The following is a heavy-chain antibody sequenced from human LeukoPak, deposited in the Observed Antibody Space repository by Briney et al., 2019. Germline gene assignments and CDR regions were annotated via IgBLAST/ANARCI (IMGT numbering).Heavy chain of an antibody. V-gene: IGHV3-30*18. CDR1: GFTFSSYG. CDR3: VKHYGDYYFDY. D-gene: IGHD4-17*01. CDR2: ISYDGSNK. Sequence: GGSLRLSCAASGFTFSSYGMHWVRQAPGKGLEWVAVISYDGSNKYYADSVKGRFTISRDNSKNTLYLQMNSLRAEDTAVYYCVKHYGDYYFDYWGQGTLVTVSS. J-gene: IGHJ4*02.